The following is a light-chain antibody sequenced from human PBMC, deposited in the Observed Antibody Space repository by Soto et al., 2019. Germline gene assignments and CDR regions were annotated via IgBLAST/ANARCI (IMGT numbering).Light chain of an antibody. CDR2: EVS. CDR1: SSDVGGYNY. V-gene: IGLV2-14*01. CDR3: SSYTSSSTLGV. J-gene: IGLJ1*01. Sequence: QSVLAQPASVSGSPGQSITISCTGTSSDVGGYNYVSWYQQYPGKAPKLMIYEVSNRPSGVSNRFSGSKSGNTASLTISGLQAEDEADYYCSSYTSSSTLGVFGTGTKVTV.